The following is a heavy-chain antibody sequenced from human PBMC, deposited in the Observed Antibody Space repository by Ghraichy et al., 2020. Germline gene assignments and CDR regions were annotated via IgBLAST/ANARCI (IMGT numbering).Heavy chain of an antibody. J-gene: IGHJ4*02. CDR2: ISQGGTT. D-gene: IGHD6-19*01. V-gene: IGHV4-30-2*01. Sequence: SETLSLTCAVSGDSISSSLYSWSWVRQPPGKGLEWIGDISQGGTTSYNPALGGRCIISFDISRNQFSLDLTSVTAADTAVYFCARGGQWSDCPNVFAFWGPGRRVSISS. CDR3: ARGGQWSDCPNVFAF. CDR1: GDSISSSLYS.